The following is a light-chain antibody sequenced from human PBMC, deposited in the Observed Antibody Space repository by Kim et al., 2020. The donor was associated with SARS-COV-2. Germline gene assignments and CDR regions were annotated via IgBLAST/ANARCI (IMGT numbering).Light chain of an antibody. J-gene: IGLJ2*01. CDR3: NSRDSSGNHVV. V-gene: IGLV3-19*01. CDR2: GKN. CDR1: SLRSYY. Sequence: ALGQTVRITCQGDSLRSYYASWYQQKPGQAPVLVIYGKNNRPSGIPDRCSGSSSGNKASLTITGAQAEDEADYYCNSRDSSGNHVVFGGGTQLTVL.